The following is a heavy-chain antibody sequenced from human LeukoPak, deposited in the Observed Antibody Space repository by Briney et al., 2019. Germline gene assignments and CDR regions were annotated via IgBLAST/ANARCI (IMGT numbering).Heavy chain of an antibody. Sequence: ASVKVSCKASGYSFSNYGVTWGRQAPRQGLEWMGWISAADGDTDYVQKFQGRLTLTTDTSTRTAYMDLRSLRSDDTTVYYCARLVRAAALIDYWGQGTLVTVSS. CDR1: GYSFSNYG. J-gene: IGHJ4*02. CDR2: ISAADGDT. CDR3: ARLVRAAALIDY. V-gene: IGHV1-18*01. D-gene: IGHD6-25*01.